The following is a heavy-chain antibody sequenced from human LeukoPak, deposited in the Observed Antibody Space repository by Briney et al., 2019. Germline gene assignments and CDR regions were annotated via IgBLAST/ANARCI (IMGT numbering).Heavy chain of an antibody. V-gene: IGHV3-23*01. J-gene: IGHJ4*02. CDR3: VRDGWDY. Sequence: GGSLRLSCAASGFTFGSFTMSWVRQAPGKGLEWVSAISGSDDNTYYADSVRGRFTISRDSSSNMLYLQMNSLRGEDTAIYYCVRDGWDYWGQGTLVTVSS. CDR2: ISGSDDNT. CDR1: GFTFGSFT.